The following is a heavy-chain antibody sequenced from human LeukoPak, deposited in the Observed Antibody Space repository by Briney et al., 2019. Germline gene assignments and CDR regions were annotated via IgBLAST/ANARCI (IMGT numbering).Heavy chain of an antibody. D-gene: IGHD3-10*01. V-gene: IGHV4-59*01. CDR2: IYYSGRT. CDR1: GVSLGSYS. CDR3: ASDYGSGSYRFDF. Sequence: PSGSLSLTCTVSGVSLGSYSWSWVRQPPGKGLEWLGYIYYSGRTFYNPSLKSRVPISFDTSKNQFSLKLGSVTATDADVYYCASDYGSGSYRFDFWGQGALVSVSS. J-gene: IGHJ4*02.